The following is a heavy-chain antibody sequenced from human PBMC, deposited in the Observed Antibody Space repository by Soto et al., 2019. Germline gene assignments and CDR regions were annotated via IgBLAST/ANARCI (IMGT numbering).Heavy chain of an antibody. Sequence: QVQLVQSGAEVKKPGASVQVSCKASGYIFTNYPMHWVRQAPGQRLEWLGWIDIDKGRTEYSQKFQGRVTFTRETSANTAYMELRSLTSEDTAIYFCAREVLSSGEDYWGQGTLVIVSS. D-gene: IGHD1-1*01. CDR3: AREVLSSGEDY. CDR1: GYIFTNYP. CDR2: IDIDKGRT. V-gene: IGHV1-3*04. J-gene: IGHJ4*02.